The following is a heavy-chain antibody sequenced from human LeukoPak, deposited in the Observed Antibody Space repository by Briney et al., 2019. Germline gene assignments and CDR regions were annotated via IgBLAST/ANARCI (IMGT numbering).Heavy chain of an antibody. CDR3: ARSHTRKGFCGGGRCYPAVWWFDP. V-gene: IGHV1-8*01. Sequence: EASVKVSCKASGYTFINNDINWVRQAPGQGPEWMAWIDPKNGNRGYAQNFQGRVTMTTDTSISTAYMELSSLRSDDTAVYYCARSHTRKGFCGGGRCYPAVWWFDPWGQGTLVTVSS. CDR2: IDPKNGNR. D-gene: IGHD2-15*01. J-gene: IGHJ5*02. CDR1: GYTFINND.